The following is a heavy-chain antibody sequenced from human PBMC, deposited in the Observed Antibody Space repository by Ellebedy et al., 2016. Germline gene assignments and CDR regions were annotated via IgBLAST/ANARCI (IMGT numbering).Heavy chain of an antibody. J-gene: IGHJ3*01. D-gene: IGHD2-8*01. CDR1: GFSVSSND. Sequence: GGSLRLSXAASGFSVSSNDMSWVRQAPGKGLELVSLLYGGGASYYADSVKGRFTISTDNSKKTLYLQMSGLGAEDTAVYYCVTRHNGAYDVWGQGTRVTVSS. CDR3: VTRHNGAYDV. CDR2: LYGGGAS. V-gene: IGHV3-53*01.